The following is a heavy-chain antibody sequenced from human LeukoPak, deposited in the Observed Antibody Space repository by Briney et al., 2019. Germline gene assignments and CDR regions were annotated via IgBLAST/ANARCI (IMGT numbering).Heavy chain of an antibody. D-gene: IGHD3-22*01. CDR2: ISGSGIST. CDR3: AKDYYDSSGYYLDY. Sequence: GGSLRLSCAASGFTFSSYTMSWVRQAPGTGLEWVSAISGSGISTYYADSVKGRFTISRDNSKNTLFLQMNSLRAEDTAIYYCAKDYYDSSGYYLDYWGQGTLVTVSS. CDR1: GFTFSSYT. V-gene: IGHV3-23*01. J-gene: IGHJ4*02.